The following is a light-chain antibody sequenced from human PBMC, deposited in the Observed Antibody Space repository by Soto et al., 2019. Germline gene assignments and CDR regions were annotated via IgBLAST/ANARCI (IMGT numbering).Light chain of an antibody. CDR2: GAS. CDR1: QVISNY. J-gene: IGKJ2*01. Sequence: DIQMTQSASSLSASVGDRVTITCQASQVISNYLNWYQQKPGKAPKLLVYGASTLQSGVPSRFSGSGSGTDFTLTISSLQPEDFATYYCQQLTNFRFTFGQGTKLDIK. CDR3: QQLTNFRFT. V-gene: IGKV1-9*01.